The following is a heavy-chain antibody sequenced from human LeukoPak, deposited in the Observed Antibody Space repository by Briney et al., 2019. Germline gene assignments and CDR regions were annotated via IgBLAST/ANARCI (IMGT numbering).Heavy chain of an antibody. D-gene: IGHD3-10*01. CDR3: ARGVKGSLDY. CDR2: IYTSGST. J-gene: IGHJ4*02. Sequence: ASQTLSLTCTVSGGSISSGSYYWSWIRQPAGKGLEWIGRIYTSGSTNYNPSLKSRVIISVDTSKNQFSLKLSSVTAADTAVYYCARGVKGSLDYWGQGTLVTVSS. CDR1: GGSISSGSYY. V-gene: IGHV4-61*02.